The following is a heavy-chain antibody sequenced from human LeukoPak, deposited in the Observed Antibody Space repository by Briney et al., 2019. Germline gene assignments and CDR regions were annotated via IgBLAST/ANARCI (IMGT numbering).Heavy chain of an antibody. J-gene: IGHJ4*02. V-gene: IGHV4-34*01. CDR1: GESFSGYY. CDR3: ARRFCNSTTCYTVDY. CDR2: INHSGST. D-gene: IGHD2/OR15-2a*01. Sequence: SETLSLTCAVYGESFSGYYWNWIRQPPGKGLEWIGEINHSGSTNYNPSLTSRISISVDTSKKQFSLKLGSLTAADTAVYYCARRFCNSTTCYTVDYWGQGTLVTVSS.